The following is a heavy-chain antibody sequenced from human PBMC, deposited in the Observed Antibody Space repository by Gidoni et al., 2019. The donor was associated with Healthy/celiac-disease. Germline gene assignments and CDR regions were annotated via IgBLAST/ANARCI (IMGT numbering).Heavy chain of an antibody. CDR1: GGSFSGYY. J-gene: IGHJ6*02. V-gene: IGHV4-34*01. CDR2: ITHSGST. D-gene: IGHD2-2*01. CDR3: ARARIVVVPAAAPGNYGMDV. Sequence: QVQLQQWGAGLLKPSETLSLTCAVYGGSFSGYYWSWIRQPPGKGLEWIGEITHSGSTNYNPSLKSRVTISVDTSKNQFSLKLSSVTAADTAVYYCARARIVVVPAAAPGNYGMDVWGQGTTVTVSS.